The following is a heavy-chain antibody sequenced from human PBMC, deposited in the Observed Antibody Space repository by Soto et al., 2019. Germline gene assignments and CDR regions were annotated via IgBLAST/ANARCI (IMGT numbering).Heavy chain of an antibody. CDR1: GGTFSSYA. CDR2: IIPIFGTA. Sequence: QVQLVQSGAEVKKPGSSVKVSCKASGGTFSSYAISWVRQAPGQGLEWMGGIIPIFGTANYAQKFQGRVTITADESTRHAYMALSSLRSEDTAVYYCARGSSGPEGHDYWGQGTLVTVSS. V-gene: IGHV1-69*01. D-gene: IGHD6-19*01. CDR3: ARGSSGPEGHDY. J-gene: IGHJ4*02.